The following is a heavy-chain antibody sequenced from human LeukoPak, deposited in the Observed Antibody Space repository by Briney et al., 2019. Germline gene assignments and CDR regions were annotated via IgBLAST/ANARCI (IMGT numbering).Heavy chain of an antibody. CDR3: ATRDPMTTVWGIDY. CDR1: GYTLTELS. D-gene: IGHD3-10*01. J-gene: IGHJ4*02. V-gene: IGHV1-24*01. CDR2: FDPEGGET. Sequence: GASVKVSCKVSGYTLTELSMHWVRQAPGKGLEWMGGFDPEGGETIYAQKFQGRVTMTEDTSTDTVYMELSSLRSEDTAVYYCATRDPMTTVWGIDYWGQGTLVTVSS.